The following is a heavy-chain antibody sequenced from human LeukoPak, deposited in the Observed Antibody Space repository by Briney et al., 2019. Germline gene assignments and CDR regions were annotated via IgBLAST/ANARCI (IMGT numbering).Heavy chain of an antibody. J-gene: IGHJ3*02. V-gene: IGHV5-51*01. CDR2: IYPGDSDT. CDR1: GSDFTSYW. Sequence: GESLQISCQGSGSDFTSYWIGGVRQVPGKGLEGMGIIYPGDSDTRYSPSFQGQVTISADKSISTAYLQWSSLKASDTAMYYCARLYYGSGSGAGDIWGQGTMVTVSS. CDR3: ARLYYGSGSGAGDI. D-gene: IGHD3-10*01.